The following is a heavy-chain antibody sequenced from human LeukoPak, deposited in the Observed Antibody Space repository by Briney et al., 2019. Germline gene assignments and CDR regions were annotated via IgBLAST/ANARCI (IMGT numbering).Heavy chain of an antibody. CDR3: ATYSGRYRSVDS. CDR2: IYYNGTT. Sequence: SETLSLTCAVSGYSISSSNWWGWIRQPPGKGLEWIGSIYYNGTTYYSPSLKSRVTITVDTSKNQFSLKLTSVTAADTAAYFCATYSGRYRSVDSWGQGTLVAVSS. CDR1: GYSISSSNW. J-gene: IGHJ4*02. D-gene: IGHD1-26*01. V-gene: IGHV4-28*01.